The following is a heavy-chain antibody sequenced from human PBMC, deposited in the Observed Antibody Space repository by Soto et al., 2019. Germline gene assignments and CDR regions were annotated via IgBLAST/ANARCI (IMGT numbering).Heavy chain of an antibody. J-gene: IGHJ4*02. CDR2: ISSSGGSA. D-gene: IGHD6-13*01. CDR3: ARLLGSSSTPFDY. V-gene: IGHV3-23*01. CDR1: GFTFSNYG. Sequence: GGSLRLSCAASGFTFSNYGVHWVRQAPGKGLEWVSRISSSGGSAYYADSVKGRFTISRDNSKNTLYLQMNSLRAEDTALYYCARLLGSSSTPFDYWGQGTPVTVSS.